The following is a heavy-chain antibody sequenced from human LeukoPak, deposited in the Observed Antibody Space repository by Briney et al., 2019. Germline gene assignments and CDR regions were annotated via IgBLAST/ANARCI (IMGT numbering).Heavy chain of an antibody. CDR1: GYTFTGYY. CDR3: ARARGDIVVVPAAIWFDP. CDR2: IKPNNGGT. V-gene: IGHV1-2*02. J-gene: IGHJ5*02. Sequence: GASVKVSCKASGYTFTGYYMHWVRQAPGQGLEWMGWIKPNNGGTNYAQKFQGRDTMTRDTSISTAYMELSRLRSDDTAVYYCARARGDIVVVPAAIWFDPWGQGTLVTVSS. D-gene: IGHD2-2*01.